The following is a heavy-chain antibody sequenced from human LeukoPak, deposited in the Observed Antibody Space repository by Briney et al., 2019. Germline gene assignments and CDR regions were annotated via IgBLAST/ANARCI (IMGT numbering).Heavy chain of an antibody. CDR2: LYSDGNT. CDR1: GFTVITND. CDR3: AKKRGETGDYFDY. V-gene: IGHV3-53*01. Sequence: PGGPLRLSCAASGFTVITNDMTWVRQAPGKGLEWVSVLYSDGNTKYADSVQGRFTISRDNSKNTLYLEMNSLRAEDTAVYYCAKKRGETGDYFDYWGQGTLVTVSS. D-gene: IGHD7-27*01. J-gene: IGHJ4*02.